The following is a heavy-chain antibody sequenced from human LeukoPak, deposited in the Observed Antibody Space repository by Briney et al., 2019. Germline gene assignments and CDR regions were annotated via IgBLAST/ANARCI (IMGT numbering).Heavy chain of an antibody. V-gene: IGHV4-4*02. J-gene: IGHJ4*02. CDR1: GGSISSSNW. Sequence: SGTLSLTCAVSGGSISSSNWWSWVRQPPGKGLEWIGEIYHSGSTNYNPSLKSRVTISADKSKNQFSLKLSSVTAADTAVYYCARDPQSGSALDYWGQGTLVTVSS. D-gene: IGHD1-26*01. CDR2: IYHSGST. CDR3: ARDPQSGSALDY.